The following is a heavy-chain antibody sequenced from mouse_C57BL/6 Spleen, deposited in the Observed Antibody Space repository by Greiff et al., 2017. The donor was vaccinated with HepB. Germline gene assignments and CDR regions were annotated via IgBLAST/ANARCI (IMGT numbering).Heavy chain of an antibody. CDR3: AREGYGNYAMDY. J-gene: IGHJ4*01. V-gene: IGHV1-66*01. CDR1: GYSFTSYY. CDR2: IYPGSGNT. Sequence: QVQLQQSGPELVKPGASVKISCKASGYSFTSYYIHWVKQRPGQGLEWIGWIYPGSGNTKYNEKFKGKATLTADTSSSTAYMQLSSLTSEDSAVYYGAREGYGNYAMDYWGQGTSVTVSS. D-gene: IGHD2-1*01.